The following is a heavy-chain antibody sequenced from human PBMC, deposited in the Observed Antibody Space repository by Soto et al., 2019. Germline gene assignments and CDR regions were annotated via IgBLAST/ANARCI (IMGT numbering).Heavy chain of an antibody. CDR3: ARRDTVTTPFDF. D-gene: IGHD4-17*01. Sequence: ASVKVSCKASGYTFTGYYMHCVRQAPGQGLEWMGWINPNSGGTNYAQKFQGWVTMTRDTSISTAYMELSRLRSDDTAMYYCARRDTVTTPFDFWGQGTLVTVSS. J-gene: IGHJ4*02. CDR2: INPNSGGT. V-gene: IGHV1-2*04. CDR1: GYTFTGYY.